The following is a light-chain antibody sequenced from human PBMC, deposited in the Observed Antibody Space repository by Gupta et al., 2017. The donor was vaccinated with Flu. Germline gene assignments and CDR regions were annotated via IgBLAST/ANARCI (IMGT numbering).Light chain of an antibody. J-gene: IGKJ1*01. CDR3: QQDNGYSRT. Sequence: PSTLSASEGDRVNITSRASQSISSWLACYQQNAGKAPKPLVHKAASIESGLPSRFSGSASGTEMILTISILHPDDFAAYYSQQDNGYSRTFGQGTKVEIK. CDR2: KAA. CDR1: QSISSW. V-gene: IGKV1-5*03.